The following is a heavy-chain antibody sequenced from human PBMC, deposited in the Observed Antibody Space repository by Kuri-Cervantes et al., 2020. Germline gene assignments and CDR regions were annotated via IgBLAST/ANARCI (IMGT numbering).Heavy chain of an antibody. CDR1: GFTFSSYG. V-gene: IGHV3-30*02. J-gene: IGHJ4*02. CDR2: IRYDGSNK. CDR3: ARGYYNFWSGYYLGGRRDY. D-gene: IGHD3-3*01. Sequence: GGSLRLSCAASGFTFSSYGMHWVRQAPGKGLEWVAFIRYDGSNKYYADSAKGRFTISRDNSKNTLYLQMNSLRAEDTAVYYCARGYYNFWSGYYLGGRRDYWGQGTLVTVSS.